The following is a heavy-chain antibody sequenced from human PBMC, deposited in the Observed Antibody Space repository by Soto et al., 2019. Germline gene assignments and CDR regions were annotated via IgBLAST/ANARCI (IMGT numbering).Heavy chain of an antibody. V-gene: IGHV6-1*01. D-gene: IGHD3-22*01. CDR3: ARGDYYSSGYYPRDAFDI. CDR1: GDSVSSNSAA. CDR2: TYYRSKWYN. J-gene: IGHJ3*02. Sequence: SPTLSLTCAISGDSVSSNSAAWNWIRQSPSRGLEWLGRTYYRSKWYNDYAVSVKSRITINPDTSKNQFSLQLNSVTPEDTAVYYCARGDYYSSGYYPRDAFDIWGQGTMVNVSS.